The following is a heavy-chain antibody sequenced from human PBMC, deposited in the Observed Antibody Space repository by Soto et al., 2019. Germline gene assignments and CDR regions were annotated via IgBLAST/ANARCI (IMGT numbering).Heavy chain of an antibody. J-gene: IGHJ6*02. CDR2: MNPKSGGT. Sequence: SVKVSFKGSGYTFRGYYIHWVRQAPVQGLEWMGWMNPKSGGTKYTQKFQGSVTMTRDTSISTAYMELSRLRSDDRAVYYCARAHITIFGLVILYYYYCMDVWGQGTKVTVCS. CDR1: GYTFRGYY. D-gene: IGHD3-3*01. V-gene: IGHV1-2*02. CDR3: ARAHITIFGLVILYYYYCMDV.